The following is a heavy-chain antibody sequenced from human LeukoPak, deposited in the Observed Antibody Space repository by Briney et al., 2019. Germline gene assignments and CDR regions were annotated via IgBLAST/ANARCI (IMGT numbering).Heavy chain of an antibody. CDR1: GFTFSNYV. V-gene: IGHV3-23*01. CDR3: AKDVDTAMGGY. Sequence: GGSLRLSCAASGFTFSNYVMNWVRQAPGKGLEWVSVISDTGGRTNYADSVKGRFTISRDNSKNTLYLQMNSLRAEDTAVYYCAKDVDTAMGGYWGQGTLVTVSS. D-gene: IGHD5-18*01. CDR2: ISDTGGRT. J-gene: IGHJ4*02.